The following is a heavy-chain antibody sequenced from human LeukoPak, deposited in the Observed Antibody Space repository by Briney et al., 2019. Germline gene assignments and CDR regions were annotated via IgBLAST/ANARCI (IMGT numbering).Heavy chain of an antibody. V-gene: IGHV3-74*01. Sequence: GRSLRLSCAAAGFTFSSYWMHWVRQAPWEGLVWVSRINSDGSSTSYADSVKGRFTISRDNAKNTLYLQMNSLRAEDTAVYYCARVWAWSYDYWGQGTLVTVSS. CDR2: INSDGSST. J-gene: IGHJ4*02. CDR1: GFTFSSYW. CDR3: ARVWAWSYDY. D-gene: IGHD2-15*01.